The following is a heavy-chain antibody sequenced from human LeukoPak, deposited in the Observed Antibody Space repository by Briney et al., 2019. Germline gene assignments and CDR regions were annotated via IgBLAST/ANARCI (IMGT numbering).Heavy chain of an antibody. Sequence: PGGSLRLSCVAAGFTFSSYAMSWVRQAPGKGLEWVSAISDSGGSTYYADSVKGRFTISRDNSKNTLYLQMNSLRAEDTAVYYCANDREPYGLEPDYWGQGTLVTVSS. CDR3: ANDREPYGLEPDY. J-gene: IGHJ4*02. CDR2: ISDSGGST. CDR1: GFTFSSYA. V-gene: IGHV3-23*01. D-gene: IGHD1-26*01.